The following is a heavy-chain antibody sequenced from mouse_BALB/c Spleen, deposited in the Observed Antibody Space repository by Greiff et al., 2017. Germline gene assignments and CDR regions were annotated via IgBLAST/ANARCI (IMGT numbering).Heavy chain of an antibody. D-gene: IGHD1-1*01. CDR3: ARDYGGLYWYFEV. CDR1: GFNIKDTY. Sequence: VQLQQSGAELVKPGASVKLSCTASGFNIKDTYMHWVKQRPEQGLEWIGRIDPANGNTKYDPKFQGKATITADTSSNTAYLQLSSLTSEDTAVYYCARDYGGLYWYFEVGGAGTTVTVAS. J-gene: IGHJ1*01. CDR2: IDPANGNT. V-gene: IGHV14-3*02.